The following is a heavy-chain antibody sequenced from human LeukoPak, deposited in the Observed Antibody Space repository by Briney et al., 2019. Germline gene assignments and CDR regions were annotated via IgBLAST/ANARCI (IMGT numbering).Heavy chain of an antibody. D-gene: IGHD2-21*02. CDR1: GFTFSSYA. V-gene: IGHV3-30-3*01. J-gene: IGHJ4*02. CDR2: ISYDGSNK. Sequence: GGSLRLSCAASGFTFSSYAMHWVRQAPGKGLEWVAVISYDGSNKYYADSVKGRFTISRDNSKNTLYLQMNSLRAEDTAVYYYARDPAVVVVTAIDYWGQGTLVTVSS. CDR3: ARDPAVVVVTAIDY.